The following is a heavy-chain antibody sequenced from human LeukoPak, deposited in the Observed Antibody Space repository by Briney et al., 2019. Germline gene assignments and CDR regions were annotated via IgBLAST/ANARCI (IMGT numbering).Heavy chain of an antibody. Sequence: PSETLSLTCTVSGGSLSSAHGWSWIRQPPGKGLEWIGYSRNSGCTNCNPSLKSRVTISVDTSKNQFSLKLSSVTAADTAVYYCARDYSGSLDYWGQGTLVTVSS. CDR1: GGSLSSAHG. V-gene: IGHV4-61*01. J-gene: IGHJ4*02. CDR2: SRNSGCT. D-gene: IGHD3-10*01. CDR3: ARDYSGSLDY.